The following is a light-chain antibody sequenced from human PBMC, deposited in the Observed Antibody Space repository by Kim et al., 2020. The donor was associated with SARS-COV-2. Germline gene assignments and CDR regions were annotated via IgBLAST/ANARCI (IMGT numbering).Light chain of an antibody. J-gene: IGKJ2*01. CDR3: HQYGASPYT. CDR2: GAS. Sequence: PGESAILSCPASQSISSSYLGWYQLKPRQPPRLLICGASTRAAGIPERFSGSGSGTDYSLIITKVEPDDFALYFCHQYGASPYTFGQGTKLEI. CDR1: QSISSSY. V-gene: IGKV3-20*01.